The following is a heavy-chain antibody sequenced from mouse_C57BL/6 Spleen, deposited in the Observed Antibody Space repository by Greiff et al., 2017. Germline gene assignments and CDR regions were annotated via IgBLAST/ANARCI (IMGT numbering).Heavy chain of an antibody. V-gene: IGHV1-26*01. J-gene: IGHJ3*01. Sequence: VQLQQSGPELVKPGASVKISCKASGYTFTDYYMNWVKQSHGKSLEWIGDINPNNGGTSYNQKFKGKATLTVDKSSSTAYMELRSLTSEDSAVYYCARSLYSNYPDWFAYWGQGTLVTVSA. CDR2: INPNNGGT. CDR1: GYTFTDYY. D-gene: IGHD2-5*01. CDR3: ARSLYSNYPDWFAY.